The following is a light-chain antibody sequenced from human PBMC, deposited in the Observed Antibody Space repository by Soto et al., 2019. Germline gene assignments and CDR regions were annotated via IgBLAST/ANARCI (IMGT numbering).Light chain of an antibody. V-gene: IGLV2-14*01. CDR3: SSYTSSSTLV. CDR2: EVS. CDR1: SSDVGGYNY. Sequence: QSALTQPASVSGSPGQSITISCIGTSSDVGGYNYVSWYQQHPGKAPKLMIYEVSNRPSGVSNRFSGSKSGNTASLTISGLQAEDEADYYCSSYTSSSTLVFGGGTKLPVL. J-gene: IGLJ2*01.